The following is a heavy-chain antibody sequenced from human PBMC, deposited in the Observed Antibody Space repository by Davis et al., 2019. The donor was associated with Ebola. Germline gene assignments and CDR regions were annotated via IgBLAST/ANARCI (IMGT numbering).Heavy chain of an antibody. D-gene: IGHD3-10*01. Sequence: GESLKISCAASGFIVSTNYMSWVRQAPGKGLEWVSVIYNDGSTYYADSVKGRFTISRDSSKNTLNLQMNSLRAEDTAVYYCATLPATLVRGVYHLDYWGQGTLVTVSS. CDR1: GFIVSTNY. V-gene: IGHV3-66*01. CDR2: IYNDGST. CDR3: ATLPATLVRGVYHLDY. J-gene: IGHJ4*02.